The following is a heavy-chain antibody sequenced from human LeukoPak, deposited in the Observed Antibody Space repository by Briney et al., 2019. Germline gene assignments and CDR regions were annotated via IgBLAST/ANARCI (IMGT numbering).Heavy chain of an antibody. J-gene: IGHJ5*02. CDR3: ARDNSVEDTAWWFDP. CDR1: GYAFTGYY. V-gene: IGHV1-46*01. Sequence: GASVKVSCKASGYAFTGYYIHWVRQAPGQGLEWMGMINPSGGSTSYAQKFQGRVTMTRDMSTSTDYMELSSLRSEDTAVYYCARDNSVEDTAWWFDPWGQGTLVTVSS. CDR2: INPSGGST. D-gene: IGHD4-23*01.